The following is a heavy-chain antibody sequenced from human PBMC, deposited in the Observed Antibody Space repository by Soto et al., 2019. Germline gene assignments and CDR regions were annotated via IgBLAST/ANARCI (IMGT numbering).Heavy chain of an antibody. Sequence: SVKVSCKASGGTFSSYAISWVRQAPGQGLEWMGGIIPIFGTANYAQKFQGRVTITADKSTSTAYMELSSLRSEDTAVYYCARELGYCSSTSCYTGRFDPWVQGTLVTVSS. CDR3: ARELGYCSSTSCYTGRFDP. J-gene: IGHJ5*02. CDR2: IIPIFGTA. D-gene: IGHD2-2*02. V-gene: IGHV1-69*06. CDR1: GGTFSSYA.